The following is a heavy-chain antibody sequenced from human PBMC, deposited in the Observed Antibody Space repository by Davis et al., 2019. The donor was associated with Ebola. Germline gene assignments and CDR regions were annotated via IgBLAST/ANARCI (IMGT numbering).Heavy chain of an antibody. D-gene: IGHD1-1*01. V-gene: IGHV1-18*04. CDR1: AYSLNEFS. J-gene: IGHJ4*02. CDR2: FSAYNGNT. Sequence: ASAQVSCKASAYSLNEFSVHWVRQAPGKGLEWTGWFSAYNGNTNYAQKLQGRVTMTTDTSTSTAYMEVGGLRSDDTAVYYCARAQFPTTSDHWGQGTLVTVSS. CDR3: ARAQFPTTSDH.